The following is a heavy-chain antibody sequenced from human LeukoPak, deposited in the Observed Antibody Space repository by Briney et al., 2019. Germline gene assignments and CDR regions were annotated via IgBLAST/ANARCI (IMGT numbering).Heavy chain of an antibody. J-gene: IGHJ5*02. Sequence: PGGSLRLSCTASGFSFSDNFMGWLRQSPGKGLEWVSYISSRGDTIHYSDVVKGRFSISRDNSKRSLYLQMNRLKIDDTAVYYCARGGPGWTSNHWGQGTLVSVSS. CDR2: ISSRGDTI. D-gene: IGHD3/OR15-3a*01. CDR3: ARGGPGWTSNH. V-gene: IGHV3-11*01. CDR1: GFSFSDNF.